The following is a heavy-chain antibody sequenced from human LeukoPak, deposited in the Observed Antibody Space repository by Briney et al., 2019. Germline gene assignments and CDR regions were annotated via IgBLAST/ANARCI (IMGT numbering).Heavy chain of an antibody. J-gene: IGHJ5*02. V-gene: IGHV4-61*02. CDR2: IYTSGST. Sequence: SQSLSLTCTVSGGSISSGSYYWSWIRQPAGKGLERIGRIYTSGSTNYNPSLKSRVTISVDTSKNQFSLKLSSVTAADTAVYYCARGKRDLDILNLWGQGTLVTVSS. CDR3: ARGKRDLDILNL. CDR1: GGSISSGSYY. D-gene: IGHD3-9*01.